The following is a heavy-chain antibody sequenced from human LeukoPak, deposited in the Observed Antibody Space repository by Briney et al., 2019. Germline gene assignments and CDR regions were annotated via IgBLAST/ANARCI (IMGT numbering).Heavy chain of an antibody. V-gene: IGHV3-21*01. J-gene: IGHJ4*02. Sequence: GSLRPSCAASGFTFSSYSMNWVRQAPGKGLEWVSSISSSSSYIYYADSVKGRFTISRDNAKNSLYLQMNSLRAEDTAVYHCARGVIVWYSSSWFDYWGQGTLVTVSS. CDR2: ISSSSSYI. CDR1: GFTFSSYS. D-gene: IGHD6-13*01. CDR3: ARGVIVWYSSSWFDY.